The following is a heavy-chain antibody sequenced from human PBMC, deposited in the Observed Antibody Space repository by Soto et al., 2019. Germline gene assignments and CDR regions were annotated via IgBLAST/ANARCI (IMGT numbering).Heavy chain of an antibody. CDR3: ARKPPSAIQGWAFGMDV. V-gene: IGHV3-53*02. J-gene: IGHJ6*02. CDR2: TFSGGNT. D-gene: IGHD2-21*01. Sequence: ELQLVETGGGLIQTGGSLRLSCAASGFSISSNYIAWVRQPPGKGLEWVSTTFSGGNTEYAASVKGRCSLSRNNYKYTLFLPMDNLRVEDTAVYYCARKPPSAIQGWAFGMDVWGQGTTVSVSS. CDR1: GFSISSNY.